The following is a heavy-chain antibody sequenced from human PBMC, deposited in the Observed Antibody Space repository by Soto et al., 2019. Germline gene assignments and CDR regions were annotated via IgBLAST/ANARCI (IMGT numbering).Heavy chain of an antibody. V-gene: IGHV3-30*18. CDR1: GFTFSGYA. J-gene: IGHJ3*01. CDR3: AQEVDAFDL. CDR2: ISYDGRHK. Sequence: VQLVESGGGVVQPGRSLTLSCAASGFTFSGYAMHWLRQAPGKGLEWVAFISYDGRHKFHADSVKGRFTISRDNSKNTLYLQMNSLRVEDTAVYFCAQEVDAFDLWGQGTMVTVSS.